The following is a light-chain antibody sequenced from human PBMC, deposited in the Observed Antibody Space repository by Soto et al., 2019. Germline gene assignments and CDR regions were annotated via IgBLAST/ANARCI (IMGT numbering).Light chain of an antibody. CDR3: QQRTNWPLT. J-gene: IGKJ4*01. Sequence: EIVLTQSPGTLSLSPGERATLSCRASQSVSSYYLAWYQQKPGQAPRLLIYDAFNRATGIPARFSGSGSGTDFTLTISSLEPEDFAVYYCQQRTNWPLTFGGGTKVDIK. CDR1: QSVSSY. CDR2: DAF. V-gene: IGKV3-11*01.